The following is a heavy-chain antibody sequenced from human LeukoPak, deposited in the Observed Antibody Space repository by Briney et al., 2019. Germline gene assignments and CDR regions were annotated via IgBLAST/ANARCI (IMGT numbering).Heavy chain of an antibody. CDR1: GGSIGSYY. D-gene: IGHD3-22*01. J-gene: IGHJ4*02. CDR2: IYYSGST. V-gene: IGHV4-59*01. Sequence: SETLSLTCTVSGGSIGSYYWSWIRQPPGKGLEWIGYIYYSGSTNYNPSLKSRVTISVDTSKNQFSLKLSSVTAADTAVYYCARSSIVVVFDYWGQGTLVTVSS. CDR3: ARSSIVVVFDY.